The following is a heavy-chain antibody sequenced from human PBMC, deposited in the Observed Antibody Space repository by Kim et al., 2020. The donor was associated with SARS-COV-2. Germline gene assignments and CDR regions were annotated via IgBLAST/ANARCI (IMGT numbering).Heavy chain of an antibody. D-gene: IGHD2-21*02. CDR2: ISNDGRKY. J-gene: IGHJ3*02. Sequence: GGSLRLSCEASGFTFSNYGMQWVRQAPGKGLEWIAFISNDGRKYCYAESLEGRFTISRDNSMNTLYLQMNSLRADDTAIYYCTREGGDDSAGTGSAFDIWGQGTVVDVSP. CDR1: GFTFSNYG. CDR3: TREGGDDSAGTGSAFDI. V-gene: IGHV3-30*12.